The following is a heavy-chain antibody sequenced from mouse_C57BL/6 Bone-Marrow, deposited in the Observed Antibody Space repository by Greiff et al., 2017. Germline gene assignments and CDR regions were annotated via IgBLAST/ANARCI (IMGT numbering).Heavy chain of an antibody. J-gene: IGHJ4*01. CDR3: ARGGVCNDAMDY. V-gene: IGHV1-81*01. CDR2: IYPRSGST. D-gene: IGHD2-1*01. Sequence: VKLQQSGAELARPGASVKLSCKASGYTFTSYGISWVKQSTGQGLEWIGEIYPRSGSTNYNGKFKGKATLTADKSTSTAYMELRSLTSEDSAVYVCARGGVCNDAMDYWGQGTSVTVSS. CDR1: GYTFTSYG.